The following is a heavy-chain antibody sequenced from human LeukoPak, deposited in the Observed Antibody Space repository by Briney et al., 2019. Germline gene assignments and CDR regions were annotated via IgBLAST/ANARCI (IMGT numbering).Heavy chain of an antibody. CDR2: ISSTSNHK. CDR1: GFTFRSFS. J-gene: IGHJ3*02. D-gene: IGHD6-13*01. Sequence: GGSLRLSCAASGFTFRSFSMAWVRQAPGKGLEWVASISSTSNHKYHADSVKGRFTISRDDDKNSLYLQMNSLRAEDTALYYCATRVTADSYDASDIWGQGTMVTVSS. V-gene: IGHV3-21*06. CDR3: ATRVTADSYDASDI.